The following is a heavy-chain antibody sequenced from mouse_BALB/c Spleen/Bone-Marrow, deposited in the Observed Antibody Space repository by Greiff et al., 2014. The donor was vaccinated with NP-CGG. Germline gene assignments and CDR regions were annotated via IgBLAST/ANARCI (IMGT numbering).Heavy chain of an antibody. CDR1: GYTSTSYW. V-gene: IGHV1S22*01. CDR3: TREGPTGTGGDY. D-gene: IGHD4-1*02. CDR2: IYPGSGST. Sequence: LQQSGSELVRPGASVKLSCKASGYTSTSYWMHWVKQRPGQGLEWIGNIYPGSGSTNYDEKFKSKATLTVDTSSSTAYMQLSSLTSEDSAVYYCTREGPTGTGGDYWGQGTTLTVPS. J-gene: IGHJ2*01.